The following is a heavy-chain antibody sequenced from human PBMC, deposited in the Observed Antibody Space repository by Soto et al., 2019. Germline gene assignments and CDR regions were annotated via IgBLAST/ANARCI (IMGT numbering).Heavy chain of an antibody. J-gene: IGHJ2*01. CDR3: ATRFDTAMVTDYTYWYFDL. Sequence: EVQLVESGGGLVQPGGSLRLSCAASGFTFSSYSMNWVRQAPGKGLEWVSYISSSSSTAYYADSVEGRFTISRDNAKNSLYLQMNSLRDEDTAVYYCATRFDTAMVTDYTYWYFDLWGRGTLVTVSS. V-gene: IGHV3-48*02. CDR1: GFTFSSYS. D-gene: IGHD5-18*01. CDR2: ISSSSSTA.